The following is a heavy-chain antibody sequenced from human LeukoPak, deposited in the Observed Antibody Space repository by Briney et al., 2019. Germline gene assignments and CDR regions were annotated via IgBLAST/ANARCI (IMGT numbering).Heavy chain of an antibody. CDR3: ARDRLARGDDAFDT. D-gene: IGHD7-27*01. CDR2: IYYSGST. CDR1: GGSISSGGYY. Sequence: SGTLSLTCTVSGGSISSGGYYWSSIRQHPGKSREWIGYIYYSGSTYYNPSLKSRVTISVYTPKNKFSLKLSSVTAADRAVYSCARDRLARGDDAFDTWGQGTLVTVSS. V-gene: IGHV4-31*03. J-gene: IGHJ3*02.